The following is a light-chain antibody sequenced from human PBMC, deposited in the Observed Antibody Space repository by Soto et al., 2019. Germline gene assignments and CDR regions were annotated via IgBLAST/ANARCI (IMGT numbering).Light chain of an antibody. Sequence: QSVLTQPASVSGSPGQSITISCTGTSSDVGSYNLVAWYQQHPGKAPKLMIYEGSKRPSGVSNRFSGSKSGNTASLTISGVQAEDEADYYCCSYAGSSTFHVVFGGGTKVTVL. CDR2: EGS. V-gene: IGLV2-23*03. CDR1: SSDVGSYNL. CDR3: CSYAGSSTFHVV. J-gene: IGLJ2*01.